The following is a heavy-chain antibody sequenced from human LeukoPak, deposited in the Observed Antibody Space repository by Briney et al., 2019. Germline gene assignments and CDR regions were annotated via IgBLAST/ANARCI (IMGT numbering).Heavy chain of an antibody. J-gene: IGHJ4*02. CDR3: ATIDGHYDSSGY. CDR2: FDPEDGET. CDR1: GYTLTELS. D-gene: IGHD3-22*01. V-gene: IGHV1-24*01. Sequence: ASVKVCCKVSGYTLTELSMRWGRQAPGKGLGWMGGFDPEDGETIYAQKFQGRVTMTEDTATDTAYMELSILRSEDTAVYYCATIDGHYDSSGYWGQGTLVIVSS.